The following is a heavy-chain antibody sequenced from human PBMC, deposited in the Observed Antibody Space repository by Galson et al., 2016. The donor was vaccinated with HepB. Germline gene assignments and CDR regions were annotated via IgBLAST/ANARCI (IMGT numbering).Heavy chain of an antibody. D-gene: IGHD2-15*01. CDR2: ISESDDIT. CDR1: GFSLSGYG. J-gene: IGHJ4*02. CDR3: ARAHPASFGGPAGFHFYGMDF. Sequence: SLRLSCAASGFSLSGYGMSWIRQAPGKGLEWVSYISESDDITKYADSVKGRFTISRDNAKNSLYLHMDSLRVGDTAAYYCARAHPASFGGPAGFHFYGMDFWGQGALVTVSS. V-gene: IGHV3-11*01.